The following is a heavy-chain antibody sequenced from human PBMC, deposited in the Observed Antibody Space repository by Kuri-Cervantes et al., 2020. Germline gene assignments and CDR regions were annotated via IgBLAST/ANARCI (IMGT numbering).Heavy chain of an antibody. D-gene: IGHD3-10*01. CDR3: ARDNFFPYGSSAISYFDY. V-gene: IGHV3-30-3*01. Sequence: GGSLRLSCAASGFTFSTYALHWVRQAPGKGLEWVAVISYDGSNKYYADSVKGRFTISRDNSKNTLYLQMNSLRAEDTAVYYCARDNFFPYGSSAISYFDYWGQGTLVTVSS. J-gene: IGHJ4*02. CDR1: GFTFSTYA. CDR2: ISYDGSNK.